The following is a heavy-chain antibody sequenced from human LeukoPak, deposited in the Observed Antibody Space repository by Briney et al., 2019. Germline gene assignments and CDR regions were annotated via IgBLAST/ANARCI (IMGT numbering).Heavy chain of an antibody. V-gene: IGHV3-73*01. CDR3: TRLDYDILTGYAPFDY. D-gene: IGHD3-9*01. Sequence: PGGSLRLSCAASGFTFSGSAMHWVRQASGKGLEWVGRIRSKANSYATAYAASVKGRFTISRDDSKNTAYLQMNSLKTEDTAVYYCTRLDYDILTGYAPFDYWGQGTLVTVSS. J-gene: IGHJ4*02. CDR2: IRSKANSYAT. CDR1: GFTFSGSA.